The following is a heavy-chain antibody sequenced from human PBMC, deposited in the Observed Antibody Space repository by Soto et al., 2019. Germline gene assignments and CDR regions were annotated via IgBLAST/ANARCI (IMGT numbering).Heavy chain of an antibody. V-gene: IGHV1-24*01. J-gene: IGHJ4*02. CDR3: ARAIVGGAWYYFDY. Sequence: ASVKVSCKVSGYTLTELSMHWVRQAPGKGLEWMGGFDPEDGETIYAQKFQGRVTMTRDTSTSTAYMELSSLRSEDTAVYYCARAIVGGAWYYFDYWGQGTLVTVSS. D-gene: IGHD1-26*01. CDR2: FDPEDGET. CDR1: GYTLTELS.